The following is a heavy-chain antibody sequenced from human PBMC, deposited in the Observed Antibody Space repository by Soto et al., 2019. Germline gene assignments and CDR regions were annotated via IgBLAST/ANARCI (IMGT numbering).Heavy chain of an antibody. CDR2: IYYSGST. J-gene: IGHJ3*02. D-gene: IGHD5-12*01. V-gene: IGHV4-31*03. CDR3: ARVGDSGYDYQQDRNAFDI. CDR1: GGSISSGGYY. Sequence: SETLSLTCTVSGGSISSGGYYWSWIRQHPGKGLEWIGYIYYSGSTYYNPSLKSRVTISVDTSKNQFSLKLSSVTAADTAVYYCARVGDSGYDYQQDRNAFDIWGQGTMVAVSS.